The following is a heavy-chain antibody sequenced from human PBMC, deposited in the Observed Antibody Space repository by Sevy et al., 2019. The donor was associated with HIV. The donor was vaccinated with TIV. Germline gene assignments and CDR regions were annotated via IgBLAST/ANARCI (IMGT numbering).Heavy chain of an antibody. V-gene: IGHV3-30-3*01. Sequence: GGSLRLSCAASGFTFSSYAMHWVRQAPGKGLEWVAVISYDGSNKYYADSVKGRFTISRDNSKNTLYLQMNSLRAEDTTVYYCARATRSRSCWPDAFDIWGQGTLVTVSS. CDR2: ISYDGSNK. CDR3: ARATRSRSCWPDAFDI. D-gene: IGHD6-13*01. CDR1: GFTFSSYA. J-gene: IGHJ3*02.